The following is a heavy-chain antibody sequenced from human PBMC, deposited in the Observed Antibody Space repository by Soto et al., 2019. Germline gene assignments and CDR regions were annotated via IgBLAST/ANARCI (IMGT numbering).Heavy chain of an antibody. V-gene: IGHV3-49*03. Sequence: GGSLRLSCTASGFTFGDYAMSWFRQAPGKGLEWVGFIRSKAYGGTTEYAASVKGRFTISRDDSKSIAYLQMNSLKTEDTAVYYCTVSSLGYSSSWRPLPNWFDPWGQGTLVTVSS. D-gene: IGHD6-13*01. CDR1: GFTFGDYA. CDR3: TVSSLGYSSSWRPLPNWFDP. J-gene: IGHJ5*02. CDR2: IRSKAYGGTT.